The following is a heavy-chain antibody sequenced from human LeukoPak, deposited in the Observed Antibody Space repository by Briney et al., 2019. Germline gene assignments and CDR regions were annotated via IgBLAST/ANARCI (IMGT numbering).Heavy chain of an antibody. CDR3: ARDLGHSGYDLYNY. D-gene: IGHD5-12*01. V-gene: IGHV3-7*01. Sequence: GGSLRLSCVDSGITFSKYWMNWVRQAPGKGLEWVANMRHDGNEKHYVDSVEGRFTISRDNAKSSLYLQMNNLRAEDTAVYYCARDLGHSGYDLYNYWGQGTLVTVSS. J-gene: IGHJ4*02. CDR2: MRHDGNEK. CDR1: GITFSKYW.